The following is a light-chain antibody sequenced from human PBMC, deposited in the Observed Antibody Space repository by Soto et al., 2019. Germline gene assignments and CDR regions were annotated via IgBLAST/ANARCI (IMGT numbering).Light chain of an antibody. CDR3: CSYAGSYTYV. Sequence: QSVLTQPRSVSGSPGQSVTISCTGTSSDVGGYTYVSWYQQHPGKAPKLMIYDVSQRPSGVPDRFSGSRSGNTASLTISGLQAEDEADYYCCSYAGSYTYVFGTGTKVTVL. V-gene: IGLV2-11*01. CDR2: DVS. CDR1: SSDVGGYTY. J-gene: IGLJ1*01.